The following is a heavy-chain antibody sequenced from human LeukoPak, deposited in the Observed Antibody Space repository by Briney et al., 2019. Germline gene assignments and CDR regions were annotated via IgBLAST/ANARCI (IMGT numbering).Heavy chain of an antibody. CDR3: AHRLWFGAFRDGFDI. Sequence: SGPTLVKPTQALTLTCTFSGFSLSTSGVSVGWIRQPPGKALEWLALIYWNDDKRYSPSLKSRLTITKDTSKNQVVLTMTNMDAVDTATYYCAHRLWFGAFRDGFDIWGQGTLVTVSS. CDR1: GFSLSTSGVS. V-gene: IGHV2-5*01. D-gene: IGHD3-10*01. J-gene: IGHJ3*02. CDR2: IYWNDDK.